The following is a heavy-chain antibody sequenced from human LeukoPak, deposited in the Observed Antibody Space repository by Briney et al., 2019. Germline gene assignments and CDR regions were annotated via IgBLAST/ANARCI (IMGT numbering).Heavy chain of an antibody. D-gene: IGHD3-16*02. CDR1: GGSISSSSYY. CDR2: INHSGST. J-gene: IGHJ6*02. Sequence: PSETLSLTCTVSGGSISSSSYYWGWIRQPPGKGLEWIGEINHSGSTNYIPSLKSRVTISVDTSKSQFSLKLSSVTAADTAVYYCARHDYRGINDGMDVWGQGTTVIVSS. V-gene: IGHV4-39*07. CDR3: ARHDYRGINDGMDV.